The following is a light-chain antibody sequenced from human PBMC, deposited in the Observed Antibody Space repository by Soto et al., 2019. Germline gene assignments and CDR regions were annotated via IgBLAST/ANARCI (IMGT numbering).Light chain of an antibody. J-gene: IGLJ2*01. CDR1: SSNIGSNY. CDR2: RNN. Sequence: QAVVTQPPSASGTPGQRVTISCSGSSSNIGSNYVYWYQQLPGTAPKLLIYRNNQRPSGVPDRFSGSKSGTSASLAISGLRYEDEAYYYWAAWDDSLSGVVFGGGTKLTVL. CDR3: AAWDDSLSGVV. V-gene: IGLV1-47*01.